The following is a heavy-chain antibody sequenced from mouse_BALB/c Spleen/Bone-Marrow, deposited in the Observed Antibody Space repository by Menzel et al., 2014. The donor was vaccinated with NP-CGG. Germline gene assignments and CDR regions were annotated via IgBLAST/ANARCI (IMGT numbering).Heavy chain of an antibody. CDR1: GFSLTSYG. CDR2: IWAGGNT. CDR3: ASSYYGSGQFAY. D-gene: IGHD1-1*01. V-gene: IGHV2-9*02. Sequence: QVQLKQSGPGLVAPSQSLSITCTVSGFSLTSYGVHWVRQPPGKGLEWLGVIWAGGNTIYNSALMSRLNISKDNSKSQVFLKMNSLQTDDTAMYYCASSYYGSGQFAYWGQGTLVTVSA. J-gene: IGHJ3*01.